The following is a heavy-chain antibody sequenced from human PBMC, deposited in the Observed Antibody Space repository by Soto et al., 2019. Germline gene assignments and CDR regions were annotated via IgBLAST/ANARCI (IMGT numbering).Heavy chain of an antibody. D-gene: IGHD3-22*01. J-gene: IGHJ4*02. CDR3: ARAVSFYETSGYFDR. Sequence: ASVKVSCKASGYTFSNFAINWVRQAPGQGLEWMGWINTNTGNPTYAQGNIGRFVFSMDLSVNTAYLQIYSLAAEDTAVYYCARAVSFYETSGYFDRWGQGTPVTVSS. CDR1: GYTFSNFA. V-gene: IGHV7-4-1*01. CDR2: INTNTGNP.